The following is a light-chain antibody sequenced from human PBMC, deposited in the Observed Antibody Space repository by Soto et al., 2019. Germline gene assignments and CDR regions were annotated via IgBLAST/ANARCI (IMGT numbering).Light chain of an antibody. V-gene: IGKV1-39*01. CDR3: QQTFSPPYT. CDR2: VAS. Sequence: DIQMTQSLSSLSASVGDRVTITCRASQSISNSLSWYQQKPGKAPNFLIYVASTLQSGVPSRFSGSGSGTHFTLTISSLQREDVATYYCQQTFSPPYTFGQGTKLEIK. CDR1: QSISNS. J-gene: IGKJ2*01.